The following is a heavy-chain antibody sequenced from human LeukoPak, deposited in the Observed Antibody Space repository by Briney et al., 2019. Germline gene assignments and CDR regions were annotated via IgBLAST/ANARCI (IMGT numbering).Heavy chain of an antibody. CDR2: INPNSGGT. Sequence: ASVKVSCKASGYTFTGYYMHWVRQAPGQGLEWMGWINPNSGGTNYAQKSQGRVTMTRDTSISTAYMELSRLRSDDTAVYYCARGDRVEGYCSGGSCYGFDYWGQGTLVTVSS. V-gene: IGHV1-2*02. J-gene: IGHJ4*02. D-gene: IGHD2-15*01. CDR3: ARGDRVEGYCSGGSCYGFDY. CDR1: GYTFTGYY.